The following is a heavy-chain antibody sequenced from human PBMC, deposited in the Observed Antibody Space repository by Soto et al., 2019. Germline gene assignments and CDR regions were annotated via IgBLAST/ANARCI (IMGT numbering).Heavy chain of an antibody. V-gene: IGHV4-59*01. CDR1: GGSISSYY. CDR3: ARSDCSGGSCYFDY. CDR2: IYYSGST. J-gene: IGHJ4*02. Sequence: QVQLQESGPGLVKPSETLSLTCTVSGGSISSYYWSWIRQPPGEGLEWIGYIYYSGSTNYNPSLKSRVTISVDTSKNQFSLKLSSVTAADTAVYYCARSDCSGGSCYFDYWGQGTLVTVSS. D-gene: IGHD2-15*01.